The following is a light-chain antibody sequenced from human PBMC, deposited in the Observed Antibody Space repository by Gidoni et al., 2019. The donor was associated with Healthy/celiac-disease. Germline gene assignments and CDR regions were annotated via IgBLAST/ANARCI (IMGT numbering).Light chain of an antibody. V-gene: IGLV6-57*04. CDR2: EDN. CDR1: SGTIYSNY. J-gene: IGLJ3*02. Sequence: NFMQTHPHSVPESQGKTVTLSCTRSSGTIYSNYVQWYQQRPGSAPTTVIYEDNQRPSWVPDRFSGSIDTSSTSVSLTISVLMTVDEADYYCQSYDSSSCVFGGGTKLTVL. CDR3: QSYDSSSCV.